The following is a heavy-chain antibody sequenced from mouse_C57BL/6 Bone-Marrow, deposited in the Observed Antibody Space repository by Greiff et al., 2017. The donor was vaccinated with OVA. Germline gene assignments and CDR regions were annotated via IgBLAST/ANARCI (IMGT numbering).Heavy chain of an antibody. CDR2: IYPGDGDT. V-gene: IGHV1-82*01. D-gene: IGHD2-1*01. CDR3: SANYTRYFDV. CDR1: GYAFSSSW. Sequence: QVQLQQSGPELVKPGASVKISCKASGYAFSSSWMNWVKQRPGKGLEWIGRIYPGDGDTNYNGKFKGKATLTADKSSSTAYMQLSSLTSEDSAVFFCSANYTRYFDVWGKGTTVTVSS. J-gene: IGHJ1*03.